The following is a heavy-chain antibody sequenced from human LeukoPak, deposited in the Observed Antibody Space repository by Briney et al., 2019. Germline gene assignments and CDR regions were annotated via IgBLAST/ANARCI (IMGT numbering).Heavy chain of an antibody. CDR3: AKDKIVGTTRVYYSDY. V-gene: IGHV3-30*18. Sequence: GRSLRLSCAASGFTFSSYGMHWVRQAPGKGLEWVAGILYDGSNKYYVDSVKGRFTISRDNSKNTLYLQMNSLRAEDTGVYYCAKDKIVGTTRVYYSDYWGQGTLVTVSS. CDR2: ILYDGSNK. CDR1: GFTFSSYG. D-gene: IGHD1-26*01. J-gene: IGHJ4*02.